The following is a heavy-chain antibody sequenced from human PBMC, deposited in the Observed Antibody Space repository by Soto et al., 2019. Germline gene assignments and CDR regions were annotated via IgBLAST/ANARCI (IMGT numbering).Heavy chain of an antibody. CDR2: IVPTIDTS. CDR3: VRVVAIPGYPDN. CDR1: GATFSSYA. D-gene: IGHD5-12*01. Sequence: QVQLVQTGAELRQPASSVKVSCKTSGATFSSYAITWVRQAPGQGLVWMGGIVPTIDTSTYAQKLQGRVTITANKFTNTDYMGLSSIKSDDTAVYCCVRVVAIPGYPDNWGQETLVTVSS. V-gene: IGHV1-69*14. J-gene: IGHJ4*02.